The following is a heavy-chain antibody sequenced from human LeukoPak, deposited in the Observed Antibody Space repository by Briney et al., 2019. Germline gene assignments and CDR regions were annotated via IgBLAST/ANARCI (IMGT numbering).Heavy chain of an antibody. J-gene: IGHJ4*02. D-gene: IGHD5-18*01. CDR2: IIPILGIA. Sequence: GASVKVSCKASGGTFSSYAISWVRQAPGQGLEWMGRIIPILGIANYAQKFQGRVTITADKSTSTAYTELSSLRSEDTAVYYCARVPTAVDTAMVTAYWGQGTLVTVSS. CDR1: GGTFSSYA. CDR3: ARVPTAVDTAMVTAY. V-gene: IGHV1-69*04.